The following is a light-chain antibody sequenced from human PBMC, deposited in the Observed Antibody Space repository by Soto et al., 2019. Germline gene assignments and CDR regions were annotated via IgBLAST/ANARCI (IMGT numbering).Light chain of an antibody. V-gene: IGKV3-15*01. CDR2: GAS. CDR1: QSVSSK. Sequence: EIVLTQSPGTLSVSPGERATLSCRASQSVSSKLAWYQQKPGQAPRLLFYGASTGATGIPARFSGSGSETEFTLSISSLQSEDFAVYYCQQYNNWWGTFGQGTKVDIK. J-gene: IGKJ1*01. CDR3: QQYNNWWGT.